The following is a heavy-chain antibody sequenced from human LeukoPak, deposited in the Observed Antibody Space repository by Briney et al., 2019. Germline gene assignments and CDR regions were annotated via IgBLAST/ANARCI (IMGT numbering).Heavy chain of an antibody. Sequence: ASVKVSCKASGYTFSSYYMHWVRQAPGQGLEWMGIINPSGGSTTCAQKFQGRVTATSDTSTSTDYMELSSLRSEDTAVYYCARQSVRPGASPLFDYWGQGTLVTVSS. CDR3: ARQSVRPGASPLFDY. D-gene: IGHD1-14*01. CDR2: INPSGGST. CDR1: GYTFSSYY. V-gene: IGHV1-46*01. J-gene: IGHJ4*02.